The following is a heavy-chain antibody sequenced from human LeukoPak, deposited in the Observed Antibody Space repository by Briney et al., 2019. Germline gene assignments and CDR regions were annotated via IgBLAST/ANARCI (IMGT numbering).Heavy chain of an antibody. D-gene: IGHD3-10*01. CDR3: ARARGVRGVIWTLDY. Sequence: GGSLRLSCAASGFTFSSYSMNWVRQAPGKGLEWVSSISSSSSSIYYADSVKGRFTISRDNAKNSLYLQMNSLRAEDTALYYCARARGVRGVIWTLDYWGQGTLVTVSS. V-gene: IGHV3-21*01. CDR1: GFTFSSYS. CDR2: ISSSSSSI. J-gene: IGHJ4*02.